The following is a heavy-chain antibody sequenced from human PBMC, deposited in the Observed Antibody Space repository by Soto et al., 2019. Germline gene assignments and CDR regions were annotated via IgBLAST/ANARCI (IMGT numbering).Heavy chain of an antibody. CDR2: ISYSGST. D-gene: IGHD3-3*01. Sequence: PSETLSLTCTVSAGSISGQFWSLIRQPPGKGLGWIGDISYSGSTYYHASLKSRVTTSLDTSKNQFSLQLSSVTAADTAMYYCARTSEYFSTIFDSWGQGTLVTVS. J-gene: IGHJ4*02. CDR1: AGSISGQF. V-gene: IGHV4-59*11. CDR3: ARTSEYFSTIFDS.